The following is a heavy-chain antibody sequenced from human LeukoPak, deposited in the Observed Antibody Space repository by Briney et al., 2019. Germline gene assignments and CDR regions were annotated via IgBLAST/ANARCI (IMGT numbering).Heavy chain of an antibody. CDR3: ARDGGDGYNDLDY. D-gene: IGHD5-24*01. CDR2: VSNDGTEK. CDR1: GFTFSSYA. V-gene: IGHV3-30-3*01. J-gene: IGHJ4*02. Sequence: GGSLRLSCAASGFTFSSYAIHWVRQAPGKGLECVAVVSNDGTEKYYADSAKGRFTISRDNSKNTLYLQMNSLRTEDTAVYYCARDGGDGYNDLDYWGQGTLVTVSS.